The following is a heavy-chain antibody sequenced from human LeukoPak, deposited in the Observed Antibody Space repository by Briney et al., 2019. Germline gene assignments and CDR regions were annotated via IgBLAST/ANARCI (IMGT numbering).Heavy chain of an antibody. CDR1: GYTFTSYG. Sequence: SVKVSCKASGYTFTSYGISWVRQAPGQGLEWMGGVIPIFGTANYAQKFQGRVTITTDESTSTAYMELSSLRSEDTAVYYCARGQPYSRSPHYYYYYMDVWGKGTTVTVSS. CDR3: ARGQPYSRSPHYYYYYMDV. V-gene: IGHV1-69*05. CDR2: VIPIFGTA. J-gene: IGHJ6*03. D-gene: IGHD6-6*01.